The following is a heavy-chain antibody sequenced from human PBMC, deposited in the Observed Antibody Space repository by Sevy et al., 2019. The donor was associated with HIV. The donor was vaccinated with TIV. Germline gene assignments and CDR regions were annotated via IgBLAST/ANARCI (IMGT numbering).Heavy chain of an antibody. V-gene: IGHV3-53*01. CDR3: ARVTVRGFDY. CDR1: GFTVSSNY. Sequence: GGSLRLSCTASGFTVSSNYMSWVRQAPGKGLEWVSVLYSGGSTYYADSVKGRFTISRDNSKNTLYLQMNSLRAGDTAVYYCARVTVRGFDYWGQGTLVTVSS. CDR2: LYSGGST. J-gene: IGHJ4*02. D-gene: IGHD3-10*01.